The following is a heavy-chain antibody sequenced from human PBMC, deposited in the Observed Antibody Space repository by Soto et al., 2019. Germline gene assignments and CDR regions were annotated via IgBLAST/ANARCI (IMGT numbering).Heavy chain of an antibody. CDR2: INPNSGGT. CDR3: ARQITMVRGDLDP. V-gene: IGHV1-2*02. J-gene: IGHJ5*02. D-gene: IGHD3-10*01. CDR1: GYTFTGYY. Sequence: ASVKVSCKASGYTFTGYYMHWVRQAPGQGLEWIGWINPNSGGTNYAQKFQGRVTMTRDTSISTAYMELSRLRSDDTAVYYCARQITMVRGDLDPWGQGTLVTVSS.